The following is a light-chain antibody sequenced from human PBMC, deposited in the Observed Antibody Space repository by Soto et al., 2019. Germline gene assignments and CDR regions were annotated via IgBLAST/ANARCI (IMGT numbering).Light chain of an antibody. J-gene: IGLJ1*01. V-gene: IGLV2-14*01. CDR2: DVS. CDR1: SNDVGGYNY. CDR3: SSYTSSSTPD. Sequence: QSALTQPASVSGSPGQSITISCTGTSNDVGGYNYVSWYQQHPGKAPKLMIYDVSYRPSGVSNRFSGSKSGNTASLTISGLQAEDEADYYCSSYTSSSTPDFGTGTKVTVL.